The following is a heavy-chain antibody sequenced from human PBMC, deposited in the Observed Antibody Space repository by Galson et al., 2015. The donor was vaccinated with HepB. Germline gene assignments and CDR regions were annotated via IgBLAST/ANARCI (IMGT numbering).Heavy chain of an antibody. D-gene: IGHD3-10*01. Sequence: LRLSCAASGFTFSSSLMTWVRQAPGKGLEWVSVITEGGGSTYYEDSVKGRFIVSRDNSKSALYLQMNSLRVEDTAVYYCAKAPGDILYYMDVWGKGTTVTVSS. V-gene: IGHV3-23*01. J-gene: IGHJ6*03. CDR3: AKAPGDILYYMDV. CDR1: GFTFSSSL. CDR2: ITEGGGST.